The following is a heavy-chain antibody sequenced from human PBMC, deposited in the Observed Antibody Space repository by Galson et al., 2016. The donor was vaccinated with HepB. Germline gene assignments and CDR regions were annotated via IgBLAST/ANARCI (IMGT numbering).Heavy chain of an antibody. D-gene: IGHD2-2*01. Sequence: SETLSLTCAVYGGSFSGFYWSWIRQPPGGGLEWIGEVDHSGRTIYKPSLKSRVTMSLDTSKNQFSLWLTSVTAADTAVYYCARGKVVPGYHYYYALDVWGQGTTVTVFS. J-gene: IGHJ6*02. CDR3: ARGKVVPGYHYYYALDV. CDR1: GGSFSGFY. V-gene: IGHV4-34*01. CDR2: VDHSGRT.